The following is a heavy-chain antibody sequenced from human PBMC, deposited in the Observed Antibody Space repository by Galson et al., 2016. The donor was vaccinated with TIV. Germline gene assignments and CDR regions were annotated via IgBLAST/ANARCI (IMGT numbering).Heavy chain of an antibody. CDR3: VRDSGIAMPGTAGDV. V-gene: IGHV4-4*07. D-gene: IGHD6-19*01. CDR1: DGSITGYY. J-gene: IGHJ6*02. CDR2: IYSSGGT. Sequence: ETLSLTCTISDGSITGYYWSWVRQSAGKGLEWIGRIYSSGGTNHNPSPQSRVTMSVDTSKNHLTLKMTSVTAADTAVYYCVRDSGIAMPGTAGDVWGQGTTVIVTS.